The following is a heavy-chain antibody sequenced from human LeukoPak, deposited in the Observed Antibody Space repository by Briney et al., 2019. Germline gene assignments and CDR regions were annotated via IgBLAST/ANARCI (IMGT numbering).Heavy chain of an antibody. CDR2: IYNSGST. CDR1: GGSISSYY. D-gene: IGHD3-10*01. V-gene: IGHV4-4*07. J-gene: IGHJ5*02. Sequence: SETLSLTCTVSGGSISSYYWSWMRQPAGKAVEWIGRIYNSGSTNYNPSLKSRVTMSVDTSKNQFSMKQSSVTAADTAVYYWARDYLLWFGELLALDPWGQGTLVTVSS. CDR3: ARDYLLWFGELLALDP.